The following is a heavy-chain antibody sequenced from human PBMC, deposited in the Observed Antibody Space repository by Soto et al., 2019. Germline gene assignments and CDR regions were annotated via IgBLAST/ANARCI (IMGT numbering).Heavy chain of an antibody. J-gene: IGHJ4*02. CDR2: INVYNGNT. V-gene: IGHV1-18*01. D-gene: IGHD2-8*02. Sequence: QVQLVQSGAEVKKPGASVKVSCKASGYTFTSYSISWVRQAPGQGREWMGWINVYNGNTKYAQKFQGRVTMTTDTSTSTVYMERRSLTSDDTAVYYCARDGVVLTTGISGYWGQGTLVTVS. CDR1: GYTFTSYS. CDR3: ARDGVVLTTGISGY.